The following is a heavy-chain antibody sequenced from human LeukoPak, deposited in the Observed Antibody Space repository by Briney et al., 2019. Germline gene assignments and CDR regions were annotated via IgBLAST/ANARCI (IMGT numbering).Heavy chain of an antibody. CDR2: IYHSGST. Sequence: SQTLSLTCTVSGGSISSGGYYWSWIRQPPGKGLEWIGYIYHSGSTYYNPSLKSRVTISVGRSKNQFSLKLSSVTAADTAVYYCARGGDILTGYPSTPFDYWGQGTLVTVSS. V-gene: IGHV4-30-2*01. CDR1: GGSISSGGYY. D-gene: IGHD3-9*01. J-gene: IGHJ4*02. CDR3: ARGGDILTGYPSTPFDY.